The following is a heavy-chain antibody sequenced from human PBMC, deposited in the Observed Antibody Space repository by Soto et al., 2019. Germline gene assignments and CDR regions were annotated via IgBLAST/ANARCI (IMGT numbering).Heavy chain of an antibody. CDR1: GGSISSGGYS. CDR2: IYHSGST. J-gene: IGHJ4*02. Sequence: SETLSLTCAVSGGSISSGGYSWSWIRQPPGKGLEWIGYIYHSGSTYYNPSLKSRVTISIDRSKNQFSLKLSSVTAADTAVYYCTSSNFYDNSGYYSPYYYDSWGQGTLVTVSS. CDR3: TSSNFYDNSGYYSPYYYDS. D-gene: IGHD3-22*01. V-gene: IGHV4-30-2*01.